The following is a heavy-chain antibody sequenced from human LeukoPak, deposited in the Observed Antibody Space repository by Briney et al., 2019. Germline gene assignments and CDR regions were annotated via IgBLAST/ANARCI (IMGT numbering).Heavy chain of an antibody. CDR2: IKQDGSEK. CDR1: GFTFSSYW. CDR3: ARDRGGVAVAGTWDY. Sequence: PGGSLRLSCPASGFTFSSYWMSWVRQAPGKGLEWVANIKQDGSEKYYVDSVKGRFTISRDNAKNSLYLQMNSLRAEDTAVYYCARDRGGVAVAGTWDYWGQGTLVTVSS. D-gene: IGHD6-19*01. J-gene: IGHJ4*02. V-gene: IGHV3-7*01.